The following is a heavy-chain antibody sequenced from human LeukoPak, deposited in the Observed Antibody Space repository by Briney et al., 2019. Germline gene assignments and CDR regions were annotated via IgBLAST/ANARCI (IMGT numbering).Heavy chain of an antibody. Sequence: ASVKVSCKASGYTFTGYYMHWVRQAPGQGLEWMGWMNPNSGNTGYAQKFQGRVTITRNTSISTAYMELSSLRSEDTAVYYCARGRGDGYTDYWGQGTLVTVSS. CDR3: ARGRGDGYTDY. CDR2: MNPNSGNT. D-gene: IGHD5-24*01. V-gene: IGHV1-8*03. J-gene: IGHJ4*02. CDR1: GYTFTGYY.